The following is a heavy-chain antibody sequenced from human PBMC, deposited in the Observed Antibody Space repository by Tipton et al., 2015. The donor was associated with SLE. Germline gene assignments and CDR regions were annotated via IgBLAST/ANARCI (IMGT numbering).Heavy chain of an antibody. Sequence: TLSLTCTVSGGSISSGDYYWSWIRQPPGKGLEWIGYIYYSGSTYYNPSLKSRVTISVDTSKNQFSLKLSSVTAADTAVYYCARAQTLGDFDYWGQGTLVTVSS. CDR3: ARAQTLGDFDY. V-gene: IGHV4-30-4*01. D-gene: IGHD3-16*01. CDR1: GGSISSGDYY. J-gene: IGHJ4*02. CDR2: IYYSGST.